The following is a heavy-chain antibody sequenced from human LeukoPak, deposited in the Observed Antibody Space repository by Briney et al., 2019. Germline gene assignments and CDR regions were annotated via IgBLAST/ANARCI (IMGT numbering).Heavy chain of an antibody. CDR1: GDSVSSKSAS. D-gene: IGHD1-26*01. CDR2: TYSRSKRFN. CDR3: ARGTGSLDH. J-gene: IGHJ4*02. Sequence: SQTLSLTCAISGDSVSSKSASWNWIRQSPSRGLEWLGRTYSRSKRFNDYAVSVKSRITINPDTSKNQFSLHLTSVTPDDTAVYYCARGTGSLDHWGQGTLVTVSS. V-gene: IGHV6-1*01.